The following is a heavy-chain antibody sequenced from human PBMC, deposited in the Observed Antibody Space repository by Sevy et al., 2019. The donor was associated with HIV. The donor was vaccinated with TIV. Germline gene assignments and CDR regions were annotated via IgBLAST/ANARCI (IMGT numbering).Heavy chain of an antibody. CDR2: TYYRSKWYN. D-gene: IGHD2-8*01. Sequence: QSQTLSLTCAISGDSVSSNSAAWNWIRQSPSRGLEWLGRTYYRSKWYNDYAVSVKSRITINPDTSKNQFSLQLNSVTPEDTAVYYCARADVYCTNGVCLYYYYGMDVWGQGTTVTVSS. CDR3: ARADVYCTNGVCLYYYYGMDV. CDR1: GDSVSSNSAA. J-gene: IGHJ6*02. V-gene: IGHV6-1*01.